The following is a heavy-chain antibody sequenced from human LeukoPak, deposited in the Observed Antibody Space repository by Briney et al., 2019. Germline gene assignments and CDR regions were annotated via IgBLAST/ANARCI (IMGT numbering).Heavy chain of an antibody. Sequence: GESLKISCKGSGYSFTSYWIGWVRQMPGKGLEWMGIIYPGDSDTRYSPSFQGQVTISADKSISTAYLQWSSLKASDTAMYYCARLPSDTADYYYYYMDVWGKGTTVTVSS. D-gene: IGHD5-18*01. CDR3: ARLPSDTADYYYYYMDV. CDR2: IYPGDSDT. V-gene: IGHV5-51*01. J-gene: IGHJ6*03. CDR1: GYSFTSYW.